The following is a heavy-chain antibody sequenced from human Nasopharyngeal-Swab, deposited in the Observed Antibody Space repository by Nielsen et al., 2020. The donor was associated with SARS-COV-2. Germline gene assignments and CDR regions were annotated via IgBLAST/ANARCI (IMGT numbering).Heavy chain of an antibody. CDR1: GFTFDDYA. CDR3: AKDNGSGWYEFDY. J-gene: IGHJ4*02. CDR2: ISWNSGST. Sequence: GGSLRLSCAASGFTFDDYAMHWVRQALGKGLAWVSGISWNSGSTGYADSVKGRFTISRDNAKNSLYLQMNSLRAEDTALYYCAKDNGSGWYEFDYWGQGTLVTVSS. V-gene: IGHV3-9*01. D-gene: IGHD6-19*01.